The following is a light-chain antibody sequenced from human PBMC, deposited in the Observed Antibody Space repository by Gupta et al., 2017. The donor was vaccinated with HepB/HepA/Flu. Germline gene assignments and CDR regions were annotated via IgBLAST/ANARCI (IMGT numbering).Light chain of an antibody. CDR2: GAS. Sequence: EIVMTQSPVTLSVSQGERATLSCRASQIISSNLAWYQQKPGQAPRLLIYGASTRATGIPARFSGSGSGTEFTLTISSLQSEDFAVYYCQQYNNWPLTFGGGTKVEIK. V-gene: IGKV3-15*01. CDR1: QIISSN. CDR3: QQYNNWPLT. J-gene: IGKJ4*01.